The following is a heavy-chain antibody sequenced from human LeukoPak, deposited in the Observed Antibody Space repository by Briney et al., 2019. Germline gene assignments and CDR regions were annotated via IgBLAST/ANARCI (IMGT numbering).Heavy chain of an antibody. CDR3: ARGHYGRDY. V-gene: IGHV3-7*01. CDR2: IKPDGSGQ. CDR1: GFTFSNHW. D-gene: IGHD4-17*01. J-gene: IGHJ4*02. Sequence: GGSLRLSCVVAGFTFSNHWMSWVRQAPGKGLEWVADIKPDGSGQYLVDSVKGRFTISRDNAKNSQYLQMNSLRAEDTAVYYCARGHYGRDYWGQGIPVTVSS.